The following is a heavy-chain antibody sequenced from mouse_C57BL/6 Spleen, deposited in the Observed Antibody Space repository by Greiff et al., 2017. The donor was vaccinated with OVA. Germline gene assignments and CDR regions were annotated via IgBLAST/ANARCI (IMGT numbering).Heavy chain of an antibody. CDR1: GFTFSSYT. V-gene: IGHV5-9*01. Sequence: EVKVEESGGGLVKPGGSLKLSCAASGFTFSSYTMSWVRQTPEKRLEWVATISGGGGNTYYPDSVKGRFTISRDHAKNTLYLQMSSLRAEETSLYYCARHRVRGPDYYAMGYWGQGTSVTVSS. J-gene: IGHJ4*01. CDR3: ARHRVRGPDYYAMGY. D-gene: IGHD2-1*01. CDR2: ISGGGGNT.